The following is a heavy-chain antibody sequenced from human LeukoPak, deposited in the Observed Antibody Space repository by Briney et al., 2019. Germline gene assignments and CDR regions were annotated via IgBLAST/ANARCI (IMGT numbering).Heavy chain of an antibody. CDR3: AREWVFGVALDWIDP. Sequence: SETLSLTCTVSGGSVNSGSYYWSWIRQPPGKGLEWIGHIYYRGGTNYNPSLKSRVTISVDTSKNQFPLKVNSMTAADTAVYYCAREWVFGVALDWIDPWGQGTLVTVSS. CDR1: GGSVNSGSYY. V-gene: IGHV4-61*01. J-gene: IGHJ5*02. D-gene: IGHD3-3*01. CDR2: IYYRGGT.